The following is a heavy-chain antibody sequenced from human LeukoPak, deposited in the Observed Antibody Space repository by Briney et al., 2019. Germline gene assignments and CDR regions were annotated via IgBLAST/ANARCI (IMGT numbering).Heavy chain of an antibody. D-gene: IGHD4-23*01. J-gene: IGHJ4*02. CDR1: GYTFTSYY. Sequence: WASVKVSCMASGYTFTSYYMHWVRQAPGQGLEWMGIINPSGGSTSYAQKFQGRVTMTRDTSTSTVYMELSSLRSEDTAVYYCARGASDYGGNSGGFDYWGQGTLVTVSS. CDR3: ARGASDYGGNSGGFDY. CDR2: INPSGGST. V-gene: IGHV1-46*01.